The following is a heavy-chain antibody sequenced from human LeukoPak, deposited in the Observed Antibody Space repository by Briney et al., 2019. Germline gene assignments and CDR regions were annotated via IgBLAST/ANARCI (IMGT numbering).Heavy chain of an antibody. J-gene: IGHJ4*02. Sequence: GGSLRLSCAASGSTFSSYWMSWVRQAPGRGLEWVANIKQDGSEKYYVDSVKGRFTISRDNVKNSLYLQMNSLRAEDTAMYYCARGQTTVTNWGQGTLVTVSS. CDR2: IKQDGSEK. CDR3: ARGQTTVTN. CDR1: GSTFSSYW. D-gene: IGHD4-17*01. V-gene: IGHV3-7*03.